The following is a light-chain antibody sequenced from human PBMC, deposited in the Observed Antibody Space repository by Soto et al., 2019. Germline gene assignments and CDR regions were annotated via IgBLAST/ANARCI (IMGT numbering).Light chain of an antibody. J-gene: IGLJ2*01. CDR2: DSN. CDR1: SSNIGNNY. CDR3: GTWGSSLSAVV. Sequence: QSVLTQPPSVSAAPGQKVTISCSGSSSNIGNNYVSWYQQLPGTAPKLLIYDSNKRPSGIPDRFSGSKSGTSATLGITGLPTGDEADYYCGTWGSSLSAVVFGGGTKLTVL. V-gene: IGLV1-51*01.